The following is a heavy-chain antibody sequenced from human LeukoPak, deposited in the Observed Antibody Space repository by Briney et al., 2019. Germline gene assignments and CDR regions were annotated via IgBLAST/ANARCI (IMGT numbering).Heavy chain of an antibody. Sequence: ASVKVSCKASGYTFTGYYMHWVRQAPGQGLEWMGWINPNSGGTNYAQKFQGRVTMTRDTSISTAYMELSRLRSDDTAVYYCARVGKLELRVCWFDPWGQGTLVTVSS. V-gene: IGHV1-2*02. J-gene: IGHJ5*02. CDR1: GYTFTGYY. D-gene: IGHD1-7*01. CDR2: INPNSGGT. CDR3: ARVGKLELRVCWFDP.